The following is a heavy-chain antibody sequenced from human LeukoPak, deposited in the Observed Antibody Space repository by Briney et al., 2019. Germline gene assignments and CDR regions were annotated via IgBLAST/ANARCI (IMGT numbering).Heavy chain of an antibody. Sequence: KPSENLSLTCTVSGGSISSYYWSWIRQPPGKGLGWIGYIYYSGSTNYNPSLKSRVTISVDTSKNQFSLKLSSVTAADTAVYYCARGVAAAGTFYYGMDVWGQGTTVTVSS. CDR2: IYYSGST. J-gene: IGHJ6*02. CDR1: GGSISSYY. D-gene: IGHD6-13*01. CDR3: ARGVAAAGTFYYGMDV. V-gene: IGHV4-59*01.